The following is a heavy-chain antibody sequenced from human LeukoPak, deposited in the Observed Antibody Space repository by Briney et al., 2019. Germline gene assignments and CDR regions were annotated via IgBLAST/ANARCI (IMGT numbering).Heavy chain of an antibody. CDR2: INWNGGST. V-gene: IGHV3-20*04. D-gene: IGHD6-13*01. Sequence: GRSLRLSCAASGFTFDDYGMSWVRQAPGKGLEWVSGINWNGGSTGYADSVKGRFTISRDNAKNSLYLQMNSLRAEDTALYYCARISSWLPLDYWGQGTLVTVSS. CDR1: GFTFDDYG. J-gene: IGHJ4*02. CDR3: ARISSWLPLDY.